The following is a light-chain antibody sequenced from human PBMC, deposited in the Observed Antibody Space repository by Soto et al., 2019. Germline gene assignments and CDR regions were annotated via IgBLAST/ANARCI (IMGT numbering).Light chain of an antibody. CDR3: GSYTSNTLHLLV. CDR1: SSDVGGYNY. Sequence: QSVLTQPASVSGSPGQSITFSCTGTSSDVGGYNYVSWYQQHPGKAPKLMIYDVSNRPSGVSDRFSGSKSGNTASLTISGLQAEDEADYYSGSYTSNTLHLLVFVPGT. J-gene: IGLJ1*01. V-gene: IGLV2-14*01. CDR2: DVS.